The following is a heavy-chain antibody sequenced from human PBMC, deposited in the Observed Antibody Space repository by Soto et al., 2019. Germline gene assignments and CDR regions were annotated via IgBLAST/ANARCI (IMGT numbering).Heavy chain of an antibody. V-gene: IGHV4-30-4*01. CDR3: AREGYSYGYSSYSFDY. CDR2: IYYSGST. J-gene: IGHJ4*02. CDR1: GGSISSGDYY. Sequence: SETLALTCTVSGGSISSGDYYWSWIRQPPGKVLEWIGYIYYSGSTYYNPSLKSRVTISVDTSKNQFSLKLSSVTAADTAVYYCAREGYSYGYSSYSFDYWGQGTLVTVSS. D-gene: IGHD5-18*01.